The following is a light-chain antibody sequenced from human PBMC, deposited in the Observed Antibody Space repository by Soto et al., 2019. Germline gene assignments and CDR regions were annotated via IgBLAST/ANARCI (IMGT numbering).Light chain of an antibody. CDR1: QSVGSY. J-gene: IGKJ2*01. CDR2: DAS. Sequence: EIVLTQSPATLSLSPGERATLSCRASQSVGSYLAWYQQRPGQPPRLLINDASNRATGIPARFSGSGSGTDFTLTISSLVPEDFAFYYCQRRFSFGQATKLDIK. CDR3: QRRFS. V-gene: IGKV3-11*01.